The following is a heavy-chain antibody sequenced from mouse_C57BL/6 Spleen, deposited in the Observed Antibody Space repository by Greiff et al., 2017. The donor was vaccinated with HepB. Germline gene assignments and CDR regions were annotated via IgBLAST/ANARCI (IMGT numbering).Heavy chain of an antibody. CDR1: GYTFTSYW. CDR3: ARGGGGDAMDY. Sequence: VQLQQSGAELVRPGTSVKLSCKASGYTFTSYWMHWVKQRPGQGLEWIGVIDPSDSYTNYNQKFKGKATLTVDTSSSTAYMQLSSLTSEDSAVYYCARGGGGDAMDYWGQGTSVTVSS. J-gene: IGHJ4*01. CDR2: IDPSDSYT. V-gene: IGHV1-59*01.